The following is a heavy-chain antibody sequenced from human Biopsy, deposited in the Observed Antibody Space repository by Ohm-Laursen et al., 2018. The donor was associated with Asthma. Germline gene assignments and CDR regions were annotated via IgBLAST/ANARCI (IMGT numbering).Heavy chain of an antibody. CDR1: GGTFNTYV. CDR2: INSVFGTT. V-gene: IGHV1-69*13. J-gene: IGHJ4*02. CDR3: ARKAGSCISRTCYSLDF. D-gene: IGHD2-2*01. Sequence: GASVKVSCKSLGGTFNTYVIGWARQAPGQGLEWMGGINSVFGTTTYPQKFQDRVTITADDSTSTVYMELSSLRSEATAVYYCARKAGSCISRTCYSLDFWGQGTLVTVSS.